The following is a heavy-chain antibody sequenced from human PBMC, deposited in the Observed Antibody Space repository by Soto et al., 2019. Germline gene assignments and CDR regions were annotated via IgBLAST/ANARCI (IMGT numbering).Heavy chain of an antibody. V-gene: IGHV6-1*01. CDR1: GDSVSSNSAA. J-gene: IGHJ5*02. CDR3: ARGSVDYDFWSGYYRGNWFDP. Sequence: QVQLQQSGPGLVKPSQTLSLTCAISGDSVSSNSAAWNWIRQSPSRGLEWLGRTYYRSKWYNDYAVSQKSRITLNPDTSKNQFSLQLNSVTPEDTAVYYCARGSVDYDFWSGYYRGNWFDPWGQGTLVTVSS. D-gene: IGHD3-3*01. CDR2: TYYRSKWYN.